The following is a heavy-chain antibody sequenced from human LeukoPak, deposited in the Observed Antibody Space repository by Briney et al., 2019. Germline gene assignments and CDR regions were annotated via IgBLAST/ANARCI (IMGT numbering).Heavy chain of an antibody. CDR2: INHSGST. D-gene: IGHD3-9*01. V-gene: IGHV4-34*09. J-gene: IGHJ6*02. CDR3: ATNYDILTGYFGMDV. CDR1: GGSFSGYY. Sequence: SETLSLTCAVYGGSFSGYYWSWIRQPPGKGLEWIGEINHSGSTYYNPSLKSRVTISVDTSKNEFSLKLSSVTAADTAVYYCATNYDILTGYFGMDVWGQGTTVTVSS.